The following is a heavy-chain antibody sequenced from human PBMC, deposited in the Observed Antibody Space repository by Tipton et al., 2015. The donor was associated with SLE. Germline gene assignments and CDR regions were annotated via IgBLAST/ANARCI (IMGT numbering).Heavy chain of an antibody. Sequence: SLRLSCAASGFTFSSYSMNWVRQAPGKGLEWVANIKQDGSEKYYVDSVKGRFTISRDNSKNTLYLQMNSLRAEDTAVYYCATSYGSGSEYYYYYGMDVWGQGTTVTVSS. V-gene: IGHV3-7*01. CDR3: ATSYGSGSEYYYYYGMDV. J-gene: IGHJ6*02. CDR1: GFTFSSYS. CDR2: IKQDGSEK. D-gene: IGHD3-10*01.